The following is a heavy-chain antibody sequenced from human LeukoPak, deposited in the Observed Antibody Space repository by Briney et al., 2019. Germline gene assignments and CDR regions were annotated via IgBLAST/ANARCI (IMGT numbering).Heavy chain of an antibody. CDR1: GGTFSSYA. Sequence: SVKVSCKASGGTFSSYAISWVRRAPGQGLEWMGWIIPIFGTANYAQKLQGRVTITTDESTSTAYMELSSLRSEDTAVYYCARDVGYGDYVGWGQGTLVTVSS. CDR3: ARDVGYGDYVG. J-gene: IGHJ4*02. D-gene: IGHD4-17*01. CDR2: IIPIFGTA. V-gene: IGHV1-69*05.